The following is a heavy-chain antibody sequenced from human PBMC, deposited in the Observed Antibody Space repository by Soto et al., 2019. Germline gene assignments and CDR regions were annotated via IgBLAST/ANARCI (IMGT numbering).Heavy chain of an antibody. Sequence: ASAKVSCKSSRYTFTSYYTSWVRQAPGQRLEWMGWISAYNGNTNYAQKLQGRVTMTTDASKNQFFLHLDSVTSEDTGVYYCARGRPSYYAMDGWGQGTAVTVSS. CDR3: ARGRPSYYAMDG. V-gene: IGHV1-18*01. CDR1: RYTFTSYY. J-gene: IGHJ6*02. CDR2: ISAYNGNT.